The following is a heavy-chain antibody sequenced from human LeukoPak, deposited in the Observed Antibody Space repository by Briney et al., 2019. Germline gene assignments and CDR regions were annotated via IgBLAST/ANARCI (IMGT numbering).Heavy chain of an antibody. J-gene: IGHJ4*02. CDR2: IKSKTDGGTT. CDR3: TTGRHYYDSSGFDY. D-gene: IGHD3-22*01. Sequence: GGSLRLSCAASGFTFSRFAMSWVRQAPGKGLEWVGRIKSKTDGGTTDYAAPVKGRFTISRDDSKNTLYLQMNSLKTEDTAVYYCTTGRHYYDSSGFDYWGQGTLVTVSS. V-gene: IGHV3-15*01. CDR1: GFTFSRFA.